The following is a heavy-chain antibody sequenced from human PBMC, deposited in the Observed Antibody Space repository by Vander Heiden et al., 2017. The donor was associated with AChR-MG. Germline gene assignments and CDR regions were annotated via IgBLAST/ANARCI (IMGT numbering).Heavy chain of an antibody. V-gene: IGHV3-21*01. CDR3: AREWDSGWAPPVYYGMDV. D-gene: IGHD6-19*01. CDR1: GFTFSSYS. J-gene: IGHJ6*02. Sequence: EVQLVESGGGLVKPGGSLRLSCAASGFTFSSYSMNWVRQAPGKGLEWVSSISSSSSYIYYADSVKGRFTISRDNAKNSLYLQMNSLRAEDTAVYYCAREWDSGWAPPVYYGMDVWGQGTTVTVSS. CDR2: ISSSSSYI.